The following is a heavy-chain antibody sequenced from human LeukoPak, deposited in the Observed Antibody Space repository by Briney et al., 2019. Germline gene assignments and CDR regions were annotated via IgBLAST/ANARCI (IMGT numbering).Heavy chain of an antibody. Sequence: GGSLRLSCAASGFTFSSYAMSWVRQAPGKGLEWVSAISGSGGSTHYADSVKGRFTISRDNSKNTLYLQMNSLRAEDTAVYYCAKPVVVETDAFDIWGQGTMVTVSS. CDR2: ISGSGGST. CDR1: GFTFSSYA. V-gene: IGHV3-23*01. CDR3: AKPVVVETDAFDI. D-gene: IGHD3-22*01. J-gene: IGHJ3*02.